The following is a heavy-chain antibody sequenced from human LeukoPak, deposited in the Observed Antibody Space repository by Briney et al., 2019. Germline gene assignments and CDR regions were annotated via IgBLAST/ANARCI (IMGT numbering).Heavy chain of an antibody. V-gene: IGHV4-34*01. J-gene: IGHJ4*02. D-gene: IGHD5-12*01. Sequence: SETLSLTCAVYGGSFSGYYWSWIRQPPGKGLEWIGEINHSGSTHYNPSLKSRVTISVDTSKSQFSLRLSSVTAADTAVYFCARGSGWLPDSWGQGTLVTVSS. CDR2: INHSGST. CDR3: ARGSGWLPDS. CDR1: GGSFSGYY.